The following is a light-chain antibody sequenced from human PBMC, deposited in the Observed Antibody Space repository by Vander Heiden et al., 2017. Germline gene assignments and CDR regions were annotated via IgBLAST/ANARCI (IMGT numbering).Light chain of an antibody. CDR3: QQYTSSPRT. CDR1: QSVSSSY. CDR2: GAS. V-gene: IGKV3-20*01. J-gene: IGKJ1*01. Sequence: EIVLTQSPGTLSLSPGERAILSCRASQSVSSSYLAWYQQKPGQAPRLLIYGASSRATGIPDRFSGSGSGTDFTLTISRLEPEDFAVYYCQQYTSSPRTFGQRTKVEIK.